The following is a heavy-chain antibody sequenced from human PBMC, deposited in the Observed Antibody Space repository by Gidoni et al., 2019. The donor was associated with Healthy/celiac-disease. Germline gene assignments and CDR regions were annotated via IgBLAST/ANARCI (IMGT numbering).Heavy chain of an antibody. Sequence: EVQLVESGGGLVQPGRSLRLSCAASGFTFDDYAMHWVRQAPGKGLEWVSGISWNSGSIGYADSVKGRFTISRDNAKNSLYLQMNSLRAEDTALYYCAKDFRYMDYGGNSEAFDIWGQGTMVTVSS. CDR3: AKDFRYMDYGGNSEAFDI. D-gene: IGHD4-17*01. V-gene: IGHV3-9*01. J-gene: IGHJ3*02. CDR2: ISWNSGSI. CDR1: GFTFDDYA.